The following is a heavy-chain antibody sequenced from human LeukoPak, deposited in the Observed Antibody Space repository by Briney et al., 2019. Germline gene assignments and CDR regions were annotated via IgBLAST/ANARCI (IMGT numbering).Heavy chain of an antibody. V-gene: IGHV3-53*01. Sequence: PGGSLGLSCAASGFTFSSYSMNWVRQAPGKGLEWVSVIYSGGGTYYADSVKGRFTISRDNSKNTLYLQMNSLRAEDTAVYYCARDSSSGWYHDSWGQGTLVTVSS. D-gene: IGHD6-19*01. J-gene: IGHJ4*02. CDR1: GFTFSSYS. CDR3: ARDSSSGWYHDS. CDR2: IYSGGGT.